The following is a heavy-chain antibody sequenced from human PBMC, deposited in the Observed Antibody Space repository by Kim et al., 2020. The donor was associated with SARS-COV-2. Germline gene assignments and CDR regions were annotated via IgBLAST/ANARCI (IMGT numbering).Heavy chain of an antibody. D-gene: IGHD3-10*01. CDR3: AKEERRPGYYYGSGSSFDY. CDR2: ISGSGGST. V-gene: IGHV3-23*01. CDR1: GFTFSSYA. Sequence: GGSLRLSCAASGFTFSSYAMSWVRQAPGKGLEWVSAISGSGGSTYYADSVKGRFTISRDNSKNTLYLQMNSLRAEDTAVYYCAKEERRPGYYYGSGSSFDYWGQGTLVTVSS. J-gene: IGHJ4*02.